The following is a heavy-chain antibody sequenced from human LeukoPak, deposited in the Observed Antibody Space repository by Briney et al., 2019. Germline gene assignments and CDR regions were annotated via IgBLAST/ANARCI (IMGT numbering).Heavy chain of an antibody. J-gene: IGHJ4*02. V-gene: IGHV5-51*01. CDR3: ARRDCSSTSCYEVYFDY. CDR2: IYPGDSDT. CDR1: GYSFTSYR. D-gene: IGHD2-2*01. Sequence: GESLKISCKGSGYSFTSYRIGRVRQMPGKGLEWMGIIYPGDSDTRYSPSFQGQVTISADKSISTAYLQWSSLKASDTAMYYCARRDCSSTSCYEVYFDYWGQGTLVTVSS.